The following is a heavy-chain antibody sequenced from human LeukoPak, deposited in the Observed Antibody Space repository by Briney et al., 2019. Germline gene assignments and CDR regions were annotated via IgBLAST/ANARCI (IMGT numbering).Heavy chain of an antibody. CDR1: GFTFSNAW. CDR3: TRNITIFDY. CDR2: IRSKAYGGTT. V-gene: IGHV3-49*04. Sequence: GGSLRLSCAASGFTFSNAWMSWVRQAPGKGLEWVGFIRSKAYGGTTEYAASVKGRFTISRDDSKSIAYLQMNSLKTEDTAVYYCTRNITIFDYWGQGTLVTVSS. D-gene: IGHD3-10*01. J-gene: IGHJ4*02.